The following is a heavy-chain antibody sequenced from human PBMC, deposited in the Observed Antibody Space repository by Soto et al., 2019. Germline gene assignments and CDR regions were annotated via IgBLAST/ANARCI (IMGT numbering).Heavy chain of an antibody. J-gene: IGHJ3*02. D-gene: IGHD6-13*01. CDR2: FDPEDGET. V-gene: IGHV1-24*01. CDR1: GYTLTELS. Sequence: VASVKVSCKVSGYTLTELSMHWVRQAPGKGLEWMGGFDPEDGETIYAQKFQGRVTMTEDTSTDTAYMELSSLRSEDTAVYYCATVSLAAPDAFDIWGQGTMVTVSS. CDR3: ATVSLAAPDAFDI.